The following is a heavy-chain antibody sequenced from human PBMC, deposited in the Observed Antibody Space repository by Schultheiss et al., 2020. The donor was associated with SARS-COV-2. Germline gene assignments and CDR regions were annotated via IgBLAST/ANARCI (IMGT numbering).Heavy chain of an antibody. Sequence: SGPTLVKPTQTLTLTCTFSGFSLSTSGMRASWIRQPPGKALEWLALIYWDDDKRYSPSLKSRLTITKDTSKNQVVLTMTNMDPVDTATYYCAHRLGSYGYRDAFDIWGQGTMVTVSS. CDR1: GFSLSTSGMR. D-gene: IGHD5-18*01. J-gene: IGHJ3*02. CDR2: IYWDDDK. V-gene: IGHV2-5*08. CDR3: AHRLGSYGYRDAFDI.